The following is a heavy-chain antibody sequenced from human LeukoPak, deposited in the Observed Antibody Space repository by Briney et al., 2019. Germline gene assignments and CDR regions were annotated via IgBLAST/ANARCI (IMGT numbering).Heavy chain of an antibody. V-gene: IGHV3-7*01. D-gene: IGHD4-23*01. CDR1: GFTFSSYW. Sequence: PGGSLRLSCAASGFTFSSYWMSWVRQAPGKGLEWVANIKQDGSGKYYVDSVKGRFTISRDNAKNSLYLQMNSLRAEDTAVYYCARVDYGGNSYYFDYWGQGTLVTVSS. CDR3: ARVDYGGNSYYFDY. CDR2: IKQDGSGK. J-gene: IGHJ4*02.